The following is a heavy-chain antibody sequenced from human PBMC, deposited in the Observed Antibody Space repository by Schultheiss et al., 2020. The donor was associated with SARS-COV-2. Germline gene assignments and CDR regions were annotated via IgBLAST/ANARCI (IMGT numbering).Heavy chain of an antibody. CDR1: GFTFSSYG. CDR3: ARDRRLLTGYDY. D-gene: IGHD3-9*01. V-gene: IGHV3-30*19. J-gene: IGHJ4*02. Sequence: GGSLRLSCAASGFTFSSYGLHWVRQAPGKRLEWVAVISYDGSNKYYADSVKGRFTISRDNAKNSLYLQMNSLRAEDTAVYYCARDRRLLTGYDYWGQGTLVTVSS. CDR2: ISYDGSNK.